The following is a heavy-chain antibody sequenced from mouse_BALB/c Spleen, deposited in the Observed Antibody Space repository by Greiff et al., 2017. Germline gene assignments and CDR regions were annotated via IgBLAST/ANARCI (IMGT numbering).Heavy chain of an antibody. CDR2: INPSNGGT. CDR1: GYTFTSYY. J-gene: IGHJ4*01. CDR3: TREAITYYYAMDY. D-gene: IGHD1-1*01. V-gene: IGHV1S81*02. Sequence: QVQLQQSGAELVKPGASVKLSCKASGYTFTSYYMYWVKQRPGQGLEWIGGINPSNGGTNFNEKFKSKATLTVDKSSSTAYMQLSSLTSEDSAVYYCTREAITYYYAMDYWGQGTSVTVSS.